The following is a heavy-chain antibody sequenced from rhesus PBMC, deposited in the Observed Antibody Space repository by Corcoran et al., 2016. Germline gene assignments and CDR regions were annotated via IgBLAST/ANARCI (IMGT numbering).Heavy chain of an antibody. CDR1: GFSLTTSGMG. D-gene: IGHD4-29*01. CDR2: IYWDYDK. J-gene: IGHJ5-1*01. V-gene: IGHV2-1*01. CDR3: ARHTTXYNRFDV. Sequence: QVTLKESGPALVKPTQTLTLTCTFSGFSLTTSGMGVXWIRQXXGKTLDWLAHIYWDYDKRYKTSLKTRLTISKDTSKXQVVLTMTNMDPVDTATYYCARHTTXYNRFDVWGPGVLVTVSS.